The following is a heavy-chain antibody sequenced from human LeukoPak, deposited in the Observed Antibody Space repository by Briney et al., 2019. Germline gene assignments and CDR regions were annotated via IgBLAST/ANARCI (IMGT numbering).Heavy chain of an antibody. CDR2: ISGSGGST. D-gene: IGHD6-19*01. Sequence: GGSLRLSCAASGFTLSTYTMAWVRQAPGGGLEWVSAISGSGGSTYYADSVKGRFTISRDNSKNTLYLQMNSLRAEDTAVYYCAKSGSSGGSPPPFDYWGQGTLVTVSS. CDR3: AKSGSSGGSPPPFDY. J-gene: IGHJ4*02. V-gene: IGHV3-23*01. CDR1: GFTLSTYT.